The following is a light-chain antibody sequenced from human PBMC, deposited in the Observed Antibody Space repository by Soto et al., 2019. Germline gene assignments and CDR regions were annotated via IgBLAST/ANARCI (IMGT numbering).Light chain of an antibody. Sequence: DIQMTQSPSSLSASVGDSVPITCRASPGINKFLAWFQQKPGTAPKSLISTASRLQSGVPSRFSGSGSGTHFTLTINNLQPEDFATYYCQQYESFPLTFGGGTRVEIK. V-gene: IGKV1-16*01. J-gene: IGKJ4*01. CDR2: TAS. CDR1: PGINKF. CDR3: QQYESFPLT.